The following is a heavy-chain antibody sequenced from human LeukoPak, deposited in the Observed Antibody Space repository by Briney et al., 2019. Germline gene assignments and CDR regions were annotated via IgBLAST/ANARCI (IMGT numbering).Heavy chain of an antibody. CDR3: ARDAGSRFDP. Sequence: GGSLRLSCSTSGFIFSDYYMDWVRQAPGKGPEWVARIRGRSKGYTIEYVASVRGRFIISRDDTQNSLYLQMNSLKTEDAAIYYCARDAGSRFDPWGQGTLVAVSS. CDR2: IRGRSKGYTI. CDR1: GFIFSDYY. J-gene: IGHJ5*02. V-gene: IGHV3-72*01. D-gene: IGHD3-10*01.